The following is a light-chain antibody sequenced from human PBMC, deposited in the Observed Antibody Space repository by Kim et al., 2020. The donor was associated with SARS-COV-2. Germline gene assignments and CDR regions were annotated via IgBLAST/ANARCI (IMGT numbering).Light chain of an antibody. CDR2: GNS. J-gene: IGLJ2*01. CDR3: QSYDSGLSGV. V-gene: IGLV1-40*01. CDR1: SSNIGAGYD. Sequence: QRVTISCTGSSSNIGAGYDVHWYQQLPGTAPKLLIYGNSNRPSGVPDRFSGSKSGTSASLAITGHQAEDEADYYCQSYDSGLSGVFGGGTQLTVL.